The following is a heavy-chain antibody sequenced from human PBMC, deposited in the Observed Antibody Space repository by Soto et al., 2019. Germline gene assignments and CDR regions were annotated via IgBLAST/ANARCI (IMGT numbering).Heavy chain of an antibody. J-gene: IGHJ6*02. Sequence: QVQLVQSGAEVKNPGASVKVSCKASGYRFTSYGIGWVRQAPGQGLEWMGWINAYNGNTNYAQNLQGRVTLTTDTSTSNAYMGLRSLRSNHTAGYFCAMVDVYVTPSPQDVWGQGTTVTVSS. CDR1: GYRFTSYG. V-gene: IGHV1-18*01. D-gene: IGHD3-16*01. CDR3: AMVDVYVTPSPQDV. CDR2: INAYNGNT.